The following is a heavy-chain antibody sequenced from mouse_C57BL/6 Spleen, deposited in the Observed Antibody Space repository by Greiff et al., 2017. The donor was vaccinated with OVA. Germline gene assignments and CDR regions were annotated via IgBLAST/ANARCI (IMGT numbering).Heavy chain of an antibody. CDR3: ARDFDGYSWYFEV. D-gene: IGHD2-3*01. CDR1: GFTFSSYA. V-gene: IGHV5-4*01. CDR2: ISDGGSYT. J-gene: IGHJ1*03. Sequence: EVQGVESGGGLVKPGGSLKLSCAASGFTFSSYAMSWVRQTPEKRLEWVATISDGGSYTYYPDNVKGRFTISRDNAKNNLYLQMSHLKSEDTAMYYCARDFDGYSWYFEVWGTGTTVTVSS.